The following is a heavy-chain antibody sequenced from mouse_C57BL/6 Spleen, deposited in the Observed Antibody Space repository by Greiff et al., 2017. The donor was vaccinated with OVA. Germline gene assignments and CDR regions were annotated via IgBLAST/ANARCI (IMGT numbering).Heavy chain of an antibody. J-gene: IGHJ4*01. CDR3: ARTYSRYEAMDY. V-gene: IGHV8-8*01. CDR1: GFSLSTFGMG. D-gene: IGHD2-5*01. Sequence: QVTLKESGPGILQPSQTLSLTCSFSGFSLSTFGMGVGWIRQPSGKGLEWLAHIWWDDAKYYNPALKSRLTIYKDTSKNQVFLRIANVDAADTATYDSARTYSRYEAMDYWGQGTSVTVSS. CDR2: IWWDDAK.